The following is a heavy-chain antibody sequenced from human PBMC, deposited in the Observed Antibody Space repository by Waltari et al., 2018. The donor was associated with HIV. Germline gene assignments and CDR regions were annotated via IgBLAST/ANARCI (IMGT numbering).Heavy chain of an antibody. CDR3: AKFRGSGSDY. D-gene: IGHD3-10*01. CDR2: ISGSGGST. CDR1: GFPFAGYA. Sequence: EVQLLVYGGGLVQPGGSLRLSCAASGFPFAGYAMTWVRLAPGKGLDWCSGISGSGGSTFYADSVKGRFAISRDNSKNTLYLQMNTLRAEDTAVYYCAKFRGSGSDYWGQGAQVTVSS. J-gene: IGHJ4*02. V-gene: IGHV3-23*01.